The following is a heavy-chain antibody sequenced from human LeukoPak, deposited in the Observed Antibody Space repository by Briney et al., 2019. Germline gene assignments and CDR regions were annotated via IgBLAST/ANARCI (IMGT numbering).Heavy chain of an antibody. Sequence: ASVKVSCKASGYTFTSYAMHWVRQAPGQRLEWMGWINAGNGNTKYSQKFQGRVTITRDTSASTAYMELSSLRSEDTAVYYCARESDPYGGNSGVDWFDPWGQGTLVTVSS. CDR3: ARESDPYGGNSGVDWFDP. CDR2: INAGNGNT. CDR1: GYTFTSYA. J-gene: IGHJ5*02. D-gene: IGHD4-23*01. V-gene: IGHV1-3*01.